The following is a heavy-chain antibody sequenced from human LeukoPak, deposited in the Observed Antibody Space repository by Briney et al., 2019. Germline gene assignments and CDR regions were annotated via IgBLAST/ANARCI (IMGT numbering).Heavy chain of an antibody. CDR3: ARIRSPVQLERLAGGNWFDP. J-gene: IGHJ5*02. V-gene: IGHV1-69*13. CDR1: GGTFSSYA. Sequence: SVKVSCKASGGTFSSYAISWVRQAPGQGLEWMGGIIPTFGTANYAQKFQGRVTITADESTSTAYMELSSLRSEDTAVYYCARIRSPVQLERLAGGNWFDPWGQGTLVTVSS. CDR2: IIPTFGTA. D-gene: IGHD1-1*01.